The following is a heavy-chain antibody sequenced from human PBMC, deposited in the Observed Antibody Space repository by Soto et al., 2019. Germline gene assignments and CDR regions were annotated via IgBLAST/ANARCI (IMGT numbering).Heavy chain of an antibody. J-gene: IGHJ6*02. CDR1: GFTFSSYD. D-gene: IGHD2-2*01. CDR3: ARVGSPYCSSTSCYVGALPSGNYYYYGMDV. Sequence: EVQLVESGGGLVQPGGSLRLSCAASGFTFSSYDMHWVRQATGKGLEWVSAIGTAGDTYYPGSVKGRFTISRENAKNSLYLQMNSLRAGDTAVYYCARVGSPYCSSTSCYVGALPSGNYYYYGMDVWGQGTTVTVSS. V-gene: IGHV3-13*04. CDR2: IGTAGDT.